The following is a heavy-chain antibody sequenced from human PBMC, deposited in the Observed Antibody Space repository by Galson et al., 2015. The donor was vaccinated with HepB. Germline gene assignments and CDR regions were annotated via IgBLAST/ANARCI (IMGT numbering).Heavy chain of an antibody. Sequence: SVKVSCKASGYTFTSYAMHWVRQAPGQRLEWMGWINAGNGNTKYSQKFQGRVTITRDTSASTAYMELSSLRSEDTAVYYCARAGRSTRTSIDRGFDYWGQGTLVTVSS. CDR1: GYTFTSYA. CDR2: INAGNGNT. J-gene: IGHJ4*02. CDR3: ARAGRSTRTSIDRGFDY. D-gene: IGHD1/OR15-1a*01. V-gene: IGHV1-3*01.